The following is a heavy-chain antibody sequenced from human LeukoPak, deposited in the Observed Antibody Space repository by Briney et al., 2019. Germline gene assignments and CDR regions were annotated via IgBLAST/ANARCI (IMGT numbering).Heavy chain of an antibody. CDR3: ARDCSGGSCYGAFDI. D-gene: IGHD2-15*01. J-gene: IGHJ3*02. V-gene: IGHV4-30-4*01. CDR2: HYDFEST. CDR1: GASIRSGDYY. Sequence: SQTLSLTCTVSGASIRSGDYYCRWVRQPPGKGLVWIGHHYDFESTHYNPPLKSRITISVDTSENRFSLKLSSVTTTDTAVYYCARDCSGGSCYGAFDIWGQGTMVTVSS.